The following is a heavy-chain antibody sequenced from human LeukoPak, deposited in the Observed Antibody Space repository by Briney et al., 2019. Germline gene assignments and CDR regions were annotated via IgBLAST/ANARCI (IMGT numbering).Heavy chain of an antibody. D-gene: IGHD2-2*01. V-gene: IGHV1-18*01. CDR1: GYTFTSYG. CDR2: INAQSGAT. Sequence: ASVKVSCKASGYTFTSYGISWVRQAPGQGLEWMGWINAQSGATNYAQKFQGRLTMTRDTSISTTYTELRSLKSDDTAVYFCARADLYCSTTRCSLFDSWGQGTLVTVSS. CDR3: ARADLYCSTTRCSLFDS. J-gene: IGHJ4*02.